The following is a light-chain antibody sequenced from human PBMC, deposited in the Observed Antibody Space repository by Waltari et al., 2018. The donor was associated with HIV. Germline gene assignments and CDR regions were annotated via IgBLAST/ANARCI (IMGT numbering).Light chain of an antibody. J-gene: IGLJ2*01. CDR1: ELGDKY. CDR3: QAWDMNSVV. V-gene: IGLV3-1*01. Sequence: SYELTQPPSVSVSPGQTATITCSGDELGDKYACWYQKRAGQSPVLVIYEATKRPSGISERFSGSRSGNTATLTISRTQGMDEADYYCQAWDMNSVVFGGGTKLTVL. CDR2: EAT.